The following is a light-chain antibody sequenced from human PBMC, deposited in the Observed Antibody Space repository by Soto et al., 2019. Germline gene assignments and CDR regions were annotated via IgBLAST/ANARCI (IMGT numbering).Light chain of an antibody. CDR3: QQYDTLPIT. J-gene: IGKJ3*01. CDR2: GAS. V-gene: IGKV3-20*01. Sequence: EIVLTQSPGTLSLSPGERATLSCRASQSVTSTVSSYLAWYQQKPGQAPRLLIFGASFRPTGIPDRFSGSVSGTDFTLTITRLEPEDFAVYYCQQYDTLPITFGPGTKVDIK. CDR1: QSVTSTVSSY.